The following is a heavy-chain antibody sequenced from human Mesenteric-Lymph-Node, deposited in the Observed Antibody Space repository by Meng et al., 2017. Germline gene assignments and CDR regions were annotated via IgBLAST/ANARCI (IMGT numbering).Heavy chain of an antibody. CDR2: ICYDGSNK. J-gene: IGHJ6*02. V-gene: IGHV3-33*01. Sequence: GESLKISCAASGFTFSSYGMHWVRQAPGKGLEWVAVICYDGSNKYYADSVKGRFIISRDNSKNTLYLQMNSLRAEDTAVYYCARDEVDTAMVKIVSEYYYYGMDVWGQGTTVTVSS. CDR3: ARDEVDTAMVKIVSEYYYYGMDV. CDR1: GFTFSSYG. D-gene: IGHD5-18*01.